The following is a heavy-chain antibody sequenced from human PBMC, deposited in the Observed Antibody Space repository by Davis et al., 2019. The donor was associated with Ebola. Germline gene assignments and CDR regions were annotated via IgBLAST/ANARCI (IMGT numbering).Heavy chain of an antibody. CDR1: GGSFSGYY. J-gene: IGHJ4*02. CDR2: INHSGST. CDR3: ARSFLRSDWYY. D-gene: IGHD6-19*01. Sequence: SETLSLTCAVYGGSFSGYYWSWIRQPPGKGLEWIGEINHSGSTNYNPSLKSRVTISVDTSKNQFSLKLSSVTAADTAVYYCARSFLRSDWYYWGQGTLVTVSS. V-gene: IGHV4-34*01.